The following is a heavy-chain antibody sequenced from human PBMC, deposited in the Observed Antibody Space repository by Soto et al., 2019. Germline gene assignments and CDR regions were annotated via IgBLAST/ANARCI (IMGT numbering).Heavy chain of an antibody. CDR3: ARDHAPGPCYYYHMDV. CDR2: ISFDGADA. J-gene: IGHJ6*03. Sequence: QVQLVESGGGVVQPGRSLRLSCAASGFTFDNYGIHWLRQAPGTGLEWVAVISFDGADADYEASVKGRCTISRDKSKNAVYLQMNNLPAEDRAVYYCARDHAPGPCYYYHMDVWGRGTTVTVAS. CDR1: GFTFDNYG. V-gene: IGHV3-30*03. D-gene: IGHD6-13*01.